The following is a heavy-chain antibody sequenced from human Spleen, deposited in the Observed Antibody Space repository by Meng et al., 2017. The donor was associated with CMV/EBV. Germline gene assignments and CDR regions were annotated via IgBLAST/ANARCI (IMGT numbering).Heavy chain of an antibody. CDR2: ISAYDGDT. CDR3: ARDDKKQPYFDY. Sequence: ASVKVSCKASGYTFTTYGISWVRQAPGQGLEWMGWISAYDGDTNYAQTLQGRVTMTTDTSTSTAYMELRSLRSDDTAVYYCARDDKKQPYFDYWGQGTLVTVSS. D-gene: IGHD6-13*01. CDR1: GYTFTTYG. V-gene: IGHV1-18*01. J-gene: IGHJ4*02.